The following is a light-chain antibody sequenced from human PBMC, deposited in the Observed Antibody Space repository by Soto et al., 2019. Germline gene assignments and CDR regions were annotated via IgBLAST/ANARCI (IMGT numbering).Light chain of an antibody. Sequence: DIQMTQSPSTLSGSVGDRVTITCRASQTISSWLAWYQQKPGKAPNLLIYDASSLKSGVPSRFSGSGSGTEFTLTISSLQPDDFATYCCQQYKSYSRTFGPGTKVDIK. CDR1: QTISSW. J-gene: IGKJ3*01. CDR2: DAS. V-gene: IGKV1-5*01. CDR3: QQYKSYSRT.